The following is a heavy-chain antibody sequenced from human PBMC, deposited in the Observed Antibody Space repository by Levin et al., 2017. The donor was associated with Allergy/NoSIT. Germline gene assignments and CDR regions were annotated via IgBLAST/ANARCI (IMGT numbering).Heavy chain of an antibody. Sequence: GGSLRLSCAASGFTFSSYAMSWVRQAPGKGLEWVSAISGSGGSTYYADSVKGRFTISRDNSKNTLYLQMNSLRAEDTAVYYCAKSTNGVSRYYYYGMDVWGQGTTVTVSS. V-gene: IGHV3-23*01. J-gene: IGHJ6*02. CDR1: GFTFSSYA. CDR2: ISGSGGST. D-gene: IGHD2-8*01. CDR3: AKSTNGVSRYYYYGMDV.